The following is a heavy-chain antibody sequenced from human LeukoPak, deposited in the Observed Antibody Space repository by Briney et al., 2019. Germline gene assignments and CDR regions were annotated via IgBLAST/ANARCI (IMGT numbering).Heavy chain of an antibody. V-gene: IGHV3-74*01. CDR1: GFSFSSHW. CDR2: ISDDGSYT. D-gene: IGHD2-21*01. Sequence: GGSLRLSCAASGFSFSSHWVHWVRQAPGKGLVWVSRISDDGSYTSNVDSVKGRFTISRDNVNNMLYLRMNSLRAEDAAVYYCASFGISWRSSYWGRGTLVTVSS. J-gene: IGHJ4*02. CDR3: ASFGISWRSSY.